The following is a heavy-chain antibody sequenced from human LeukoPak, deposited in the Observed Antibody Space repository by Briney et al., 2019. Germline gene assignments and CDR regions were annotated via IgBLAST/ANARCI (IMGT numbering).Heavy chain of an antibody. CDR3: TTDRAGKIIYDRYYYYYMDV. J-gene: IGHJ6*03. CDR2: IKSKTDGGTT. D-gene: IGHD1-14*01. Sequence: PGGSLRLSCAASGFTFSSYAMSWVRQAPGKGLEWVGRIKSKTDGGTTDYAAPVKGRFTISRDDSKNTLYLQMNSLKTEDTAVYYCTTDRAGKIIYDRYYYYYMDVWGKGTTVTISS. CDR1: GFTFSSYA. V-gene: IGHV3-15*01.